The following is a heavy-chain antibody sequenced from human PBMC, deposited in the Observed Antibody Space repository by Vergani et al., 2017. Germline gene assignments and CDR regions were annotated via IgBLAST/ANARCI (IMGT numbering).Heavy chain of an antibody. CDR1: GFTFSSYD. D-gene: IGHD6-13*01. J-gene: IGHJ4*02. CDR3: ARGTIAAAGTVDY. Sequence: EVQLVESGGGLVQPGGSLRLSCAASGFTFSSYDMHWVRQATGKGLEWVSAIGTAGDTYYPGSVKGRFTISRENAKNSLYLQMNSLRAEDTAVYYCARGTIAAAGTVDYWGQGTLVTVSS. CDR2: IGTAGDT. V-gene: IGHV3-13*04.